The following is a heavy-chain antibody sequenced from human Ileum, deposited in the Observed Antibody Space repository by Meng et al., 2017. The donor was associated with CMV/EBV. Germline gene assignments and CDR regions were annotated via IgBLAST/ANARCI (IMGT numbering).Heavy chain of an antibody. D-gene: IGHD3-10*01. J-gene: IGHJ4*02. CDR2: IWYDGSNK. CDR3: ARDGVRGLDY. CDR1: GFTFSNYG. Sequence: GGSLRLSCAASGFTFSNYGMHWVRQAPGKGLEWVTFIWYDGSNKYYADSVKGRFNISRDNSKNTLYLQMNTLRVEDTAVYYCARDGVRGLDYWGQGTLVTVSS. V-gene: IGHV3-30*02.